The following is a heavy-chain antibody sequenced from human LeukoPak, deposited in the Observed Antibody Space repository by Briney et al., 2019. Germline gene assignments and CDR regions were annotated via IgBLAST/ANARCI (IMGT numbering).Heavy chain of an antibody. D-gene: IGHD2-8*01. CDR1: GYTFTSYD. CDR2: MNPNSGNT. CDR3: ARGSGCTNGVCLTYYYYYYMDV. Sequence: ASVKVSCKASGYTFTSYDINWVRQATGQGLEWMGWMNPNSGNTGYAQKFQGRVTITRNTSISTAYMELSSLRSEDTAVYYCARGSGCTNGVCLTYYYYYYMDVWGKGTTVTVSS. J-gene: IGHJ6*03. V-gene: IGHV1-8*03.